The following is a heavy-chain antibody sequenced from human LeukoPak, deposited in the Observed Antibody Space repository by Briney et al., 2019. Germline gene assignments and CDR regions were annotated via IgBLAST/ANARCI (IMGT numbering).Heavy chain of an antibody. CDR3: AKGHDYSNY. CDR1: GFTFSSYG. D-gene: IGHD4-11*01. J-gene: IGHJ4*02. CDR2: IRCDGSNK. V-gene: IGHV3-30*02. Sequence: PGGSLRLSCAASGFTFSSYGMHWVRQAPGKGLEWVAVIRCDGSNKYYADSVKGRFTISRDNSKNTLYLQMNRLRAEDTAVYYCAKGHDYSNYWGQGTLVTVSS.